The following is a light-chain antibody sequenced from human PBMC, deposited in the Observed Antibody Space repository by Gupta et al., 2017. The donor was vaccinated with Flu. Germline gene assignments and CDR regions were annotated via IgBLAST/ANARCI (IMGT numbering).Light chain of an antibody. Sequence: DIKMTQSPSSLSASVGDRVTITCRASQSISSYLNWYQQKPGKAPKLLIYAASSLQSGVPSRFSGSGSGTDFTLTISSLQPEDFATYYCQQSYRNPRHLPLGGGTKVEIK. CDR3: QQSYRNPRHLP. CDR1: QSISSY. CDR2: AAS. J-gene: IGKJ4*01. V-gene: IGKV1-39*01.